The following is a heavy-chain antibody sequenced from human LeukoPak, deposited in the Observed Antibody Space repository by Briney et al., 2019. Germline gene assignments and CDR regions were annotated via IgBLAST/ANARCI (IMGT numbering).Heavy chain of an antibody. CDR3: ARDGATVTTRAFDY. D-gene: IGHD4-11*01. CDR1: GFTFSSYA. V-gene: IGHV3-30-3*01. Sequence: GGSLRLSCAASGFTFSSYAMHWVRQAPGKGLEWVAVISYDGSNKYYADSVKGRFTISRDNSKNTLYLQMNSLRAEDTAVYYCARDGATVTTRAFDYWGQGTLVTVSS. J-gene: IGHJ4*02. CDR2: ISYDGSNK.